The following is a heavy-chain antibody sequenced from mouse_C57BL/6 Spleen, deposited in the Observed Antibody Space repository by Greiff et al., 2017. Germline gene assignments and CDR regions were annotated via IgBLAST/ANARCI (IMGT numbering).Heavy chain of an antibody. D-gene: IGHD2-4*01. CDR2: IYPGGGYT. J-gene: IGHJ2*01. V-gene: IGHV1-63*01. CDR3: ARGGDDYRYFDY. CDR1: GYTFTNYW. Sequence: QVTLKESGAELVRPGTSVKMSCKASGYTFTNYWIGWAKQRPGHGLEWIGDIYPGGGYTNYNEKFKGKATLTADKSSSTAYMQFSSLTSEDSAIDYCARGGDDYRYFDYWGQGTTLTVSS.